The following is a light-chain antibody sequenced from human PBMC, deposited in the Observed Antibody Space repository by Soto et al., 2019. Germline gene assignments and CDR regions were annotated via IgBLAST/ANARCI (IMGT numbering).Light chain of an antibody. CDR3: QQYAILPIT. CDR1: RGITNY. V-gene: IGKV1-33*01. J-gene: IGKJ5*01. CDR2: DAS. Sequence: DIQMTQSPSSLSASVGDRVSITCQASRGITNYLNWYQQKPGKAPKLLIYDASVFRTGVPSRFSGSGSGTDFTLTISSLQPEDIAIYYCQQYAILPITFGQGTRLEI.